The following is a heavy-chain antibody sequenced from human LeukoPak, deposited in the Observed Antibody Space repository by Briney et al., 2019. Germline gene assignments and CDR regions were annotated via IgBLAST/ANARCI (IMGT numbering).Heavy chain of an antibody. J-gene: IGHJ4*02. Sequence: GGSLSLSCAASGFIFSNNVMNWVRQAPGKGLGWVSAISGSGGSTYYADSVKGRFTISRDNSKNTLYLQMNSLRAEDTAVYYCAKAPLGYCTNGVCYGFDYWGQGTLVTVAS. CDR2: ISGSGGST. CDR3: AKAPLGYCTNGVCYGFDY. V-gene: IGHV3-23*01. D-gene: IGHD2-8*01. CDR1: GFIFSNNV.